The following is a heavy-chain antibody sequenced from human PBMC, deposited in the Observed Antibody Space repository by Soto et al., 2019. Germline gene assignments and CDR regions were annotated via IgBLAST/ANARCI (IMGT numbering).Heavy chain of an antibody. CDR1: GFTFSSYA. V-gene: IGHV3-23*01. CDR3: AKDLGFCSSSTCQPPYGMDV. J-gene: IGHJ6*02. CDR2: ISDNGGST. Sequence: PGGSLRLSCAASGFTFSSYAMTWVRQAPGKGLEWVSSISDNGGSTHYADSVKGRFTISRDNSKNTLYLQMNSLRAEDTAVYHCAKDLGFCSSSTCQPPYGMDVWGQGTTVTSP. D-gene: IGHD2-2*01.